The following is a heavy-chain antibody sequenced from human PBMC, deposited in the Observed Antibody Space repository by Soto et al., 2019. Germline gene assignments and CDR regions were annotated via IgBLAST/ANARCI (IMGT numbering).Heavy chain of an antibody. CDR2: ISYDGSNK. Sequence: GGSLRLSCAASGFTFSSYAMHWVRQAPGKGLEWVAVISYDGSNKYYADSVKGRFTISRDNSKNTLYLQMNSLRAEDTAVYYCARDQISTVVALTYGMDVWGQGTTVTVSS. D-gene: IGHD2-15*01. CDR3: ARDQISTVVALTYGMDV. CDR1: GFTFSSYA. V-gene: IGHV3-30-3*01. J-gene: IGHJ6*02.